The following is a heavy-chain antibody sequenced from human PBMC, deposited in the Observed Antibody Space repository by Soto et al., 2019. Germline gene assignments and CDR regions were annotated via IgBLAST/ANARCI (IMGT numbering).Heavy chain of an antibody. CDR1: GGSISTYY. CDR2: THYSGNT. Sequence: QVQLQESGPGLVKPSETLSLTCTVSGGSISTYYWDWIRQPPGKELEWIGYTHYSGNTNSHPSLRSRGTILLDTSRNQFSLKLSSVTAADTAIYYCARHTVTIRAGFDYWGQGALVTVSS. D-gene: IGHD4-17*01. J-gene: IGHJ4*02. CDR3: ARHTVTIRAGFDY. V-gene: IGHV4-59*01.